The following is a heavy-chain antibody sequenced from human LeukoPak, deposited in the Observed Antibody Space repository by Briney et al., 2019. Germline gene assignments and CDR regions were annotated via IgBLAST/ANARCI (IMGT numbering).Heavy chain of an antibody. Sequence: ASVKVSCKASGYTFTTYYMHWVRRAPGQGLEWMGIITPSGGSTSYAQKFQGRVTMTRDMSTSTVYMDLSSLRSEDTAVYYCARDRYASGSYYNPNNCFDPWGQGTLVTVSS. J-gene: IGHJ5*02. CDR3: ARDRYASGSYYNPNNCFDP. D-gene: IGHD3-10*01. V-gene: IGHV1-46*01. CDR1: GYTFTTYY. CDR2: ITPSGGST.